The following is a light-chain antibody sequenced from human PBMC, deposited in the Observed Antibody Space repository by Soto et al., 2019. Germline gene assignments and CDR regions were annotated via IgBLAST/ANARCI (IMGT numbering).Light chain of an antibody. CDR2: GAS. J-gene: IGKJ4*01. CDR3: QQLRSYPTT. CDR1: QSVSTN. Sequence: EIVLTQSPVSLSLSLGGKATLSCRASQSVSTNLAWYQQKPGQGPRLLIFGASTRAIGIPARFSGSGSGTDFTLTISSLQAEDFASYYCQQLRSYPTTFGGGTKVDIK. V-gene: IGKV3-15*01.